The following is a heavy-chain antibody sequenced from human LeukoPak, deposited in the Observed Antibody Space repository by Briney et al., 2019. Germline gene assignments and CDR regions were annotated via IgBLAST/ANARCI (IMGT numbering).Heavy chain of an antibody. Sequence: GGSLRLSCAASGFTFSSYWMSWVRQAPGKGLEWVAHIKQDGSEKYYVDSVKGRFTISRDNDKNSLFLQMTSLRAEDTAAYYCARVGGRYSPLGYWGQGTLVTVSS. J-gene: IGHJ4*02. CDR3: ARVGGRYSPLGY. D-gene: IGHD3-16*02. CDR2: IKQDGSEK. V-gene: IGHV3-7*01. CDR1: GFTFSSYW.